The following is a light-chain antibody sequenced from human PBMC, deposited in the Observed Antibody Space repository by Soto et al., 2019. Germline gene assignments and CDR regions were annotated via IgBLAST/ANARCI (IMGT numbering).Light chain of an antibody. CDR1: QSVGSF. J-gene: IGKJ1*01. CDR3: QQYTNWPSWT. V-gene: IGKV3-15*01. Sequence: EKVMTQSPATLSTSPGERATLSCRAIQSVGSFLAWYQQKPGQAPRLLIYGASTRATGIPARFSGSGSGTEFTLTISSLQSEDFAVYYCQQYTNWPSWTFGQGTKVDIK. CDR2: GAS.